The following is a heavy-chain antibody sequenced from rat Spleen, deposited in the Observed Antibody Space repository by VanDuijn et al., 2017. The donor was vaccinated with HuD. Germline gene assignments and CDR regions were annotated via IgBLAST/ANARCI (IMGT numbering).Heavy chain of an antibody. Sequence: EVQLVESGGGLVQPGRSLKLSCAASGFTFSNYYMAWVRQAPKKGLEWVATISYDGSSTYYRDSVKGRFTISRDNAKSTLYLQMDSLRSEDTATYYCTRHGLTGSGWFAYWGQGTLVTVSS. CDR2: ISYDGSST. CDR1: GFTFSNYY. D-gene: IGHD5-1*01. V-gene: IGHV5-7*01. J-gene: IGHJ3*01. CDR3: TRHGLTGSGWFAY.